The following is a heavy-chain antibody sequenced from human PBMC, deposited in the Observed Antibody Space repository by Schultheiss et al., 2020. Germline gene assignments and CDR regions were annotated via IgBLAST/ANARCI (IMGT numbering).Heavy chain of an antibody. Sequence: SETLTLTCTVSGGSISRGGYYWSWIRQHPGKGLEWIGNIYDSGTTYYNPSLKSRVTISVDTSKNQFSLKLSSVTAADTAVYYCARVKVATHPGFDYWGQGTLVTVSS. D-gene: IGHD5-12*01. CDR3: ARVKVATHPGFDY. CDR1: GGSISRGGYY. V-gene: IGHV4-31*03. CDR2: IYDSGTT. J-gene: IGHJ4*02.